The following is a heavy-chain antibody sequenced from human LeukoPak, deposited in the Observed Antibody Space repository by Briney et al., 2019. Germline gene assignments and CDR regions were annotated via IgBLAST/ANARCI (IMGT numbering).Heavy chain of an antibody. CDR1: GFTFSGSA. V-gene: IGHV3-33*08. Sequence: GGSLRLSCAASGFTFSGSAMHWVRQAPGKGLEWVAVIWYDGSNKYNADSVKGRFTISRDNSKNTLYLQMNSLRAEDTAVYYCTRDIRGYSGGWYLPSGYFQHWGQGTLVTVSS. D-gene: IGHD6-19*01. CDR2: IWYDGSNK. CDR3: TRDIRGYSGGWYLPSGYFQH. J-gene: IGHJ1*01.